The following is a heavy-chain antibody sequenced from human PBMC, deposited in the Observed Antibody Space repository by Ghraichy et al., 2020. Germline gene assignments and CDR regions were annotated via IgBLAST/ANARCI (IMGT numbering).Heavy chain of an antibody. Sequence: GGSLRLSCAASGFTFSSYSMNWVRQAPGKGLEWVSYISSSSSTIYYADSVKGRFTISRDNAKNSLYLQMNSLRDEDTAVYYCARVTRAEQQLVLDYWGQGTLVTVSS. CDR2: ISSSSSTI. CDR1: GFTFSSYS. V-gene: IGHV3-48*02. D-gene: IGHD6-13*01. J-gene: IGHJ4*02. CDR3: ARVTRAEQQLVLDY.